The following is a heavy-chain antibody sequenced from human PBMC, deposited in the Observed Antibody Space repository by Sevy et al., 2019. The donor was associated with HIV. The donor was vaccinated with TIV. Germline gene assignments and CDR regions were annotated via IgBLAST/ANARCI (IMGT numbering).Heavy chain of an antibody. J-gene: IGHJ5*02. D-gene: IGHD4-17*01. V-gene: IGHV3-23*01. Sequence: GGSLRLSCAASGFPFSSYAMSWVRQAPGKGLEWVSTISGSGGSAYYADSVKGRFTISRDNSKNMLFLQMHSLRAEDTAVYYCAKGLRGTTTNNWFDPWGQGTLVTVSS. CDR2: ISGSGGSA. CDR1: GFPFSSYA. CDR3: AKGLRGTTTNNWFDP.